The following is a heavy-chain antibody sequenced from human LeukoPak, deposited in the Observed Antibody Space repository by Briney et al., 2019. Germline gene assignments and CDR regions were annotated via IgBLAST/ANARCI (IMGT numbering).Heavy chain of an antibody. CDR1: GFTFSNAW. J-gene: IGHJ4*02. CDR2: IKSKTDGGTT. D-gene: IGHD6-13*01. CDR3: TTRYSSSWYYFDY. V-gene: IGHV3-15*01. Sequence: PGGSLRLSRAPSGFTFSNAWMSWVRPAPGKGLERVGRIKSKTDGGTTDYPAPVKGRFTISRDDSKNTLYLQMNSLKTEDTAVYYCTTRYSSSWYYFDYWGQGTLVTVSS.